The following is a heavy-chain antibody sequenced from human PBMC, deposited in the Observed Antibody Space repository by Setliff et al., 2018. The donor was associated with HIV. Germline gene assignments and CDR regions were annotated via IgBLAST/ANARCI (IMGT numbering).Heavy chain of an antibody. V-gene: IGHV3-72*01. CDR3: VRAAAGLDI. CDR1: RFTFNDYW. CDR2: TTNKANNYIR. Sequence: PGGSLRLSCVASRFTFNDYWMSWVRQAPGKGLEWVGRTTNKANNYIREYGASVQGRFTISRDNSKDSLSLQMNNLKAEDTAVYYCVRAAAGLDIWSQGIRVTVSS. J-gene: IGHJ4*02.